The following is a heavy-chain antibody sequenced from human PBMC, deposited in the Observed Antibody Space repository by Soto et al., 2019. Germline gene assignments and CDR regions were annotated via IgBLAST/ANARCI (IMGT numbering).Heavy chain of an antibody. CDR2: ISADISST. J-gene: IGHJ3*02. Sequence: EAQLLESGGGLVQPGGSLRLSCTASGFDFINNAMAWVRQAPGKGLEWVSTISADISSTYYADSVKGRFTISRDNSRNRVYLQLNSLRADAPAVYYCANQNPAERAFDIWGQGTRVTVSS. CDR1: GFDFINNA. CDR3: ANQNPAERAFDI. V-gene: IGHV3-23*01.